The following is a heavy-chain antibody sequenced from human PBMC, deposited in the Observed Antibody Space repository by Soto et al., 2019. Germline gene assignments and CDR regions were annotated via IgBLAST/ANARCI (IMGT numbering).Heavy chain of an antibody. D-gene: IGHD3-10*01. CDR1: GGSFRTSA. CDR3: ARDKDRQQFGGNYYYILDV. Sequence: QVQLVQSGAEVKKPGSSVKVSCKTSGGSFRTSAISWVRQAPGQGLEWMGGIMPVFPTPDYAQKFQGRVNITADETTSTDYMELSSLRSADTAVYYCARDKDRQQFGGNYYYILDVWGQGTTVTVSS. J-gene: IGHJ6*01. V-gene: IGHV1-69*12. CDR2: IMPVFPTP.